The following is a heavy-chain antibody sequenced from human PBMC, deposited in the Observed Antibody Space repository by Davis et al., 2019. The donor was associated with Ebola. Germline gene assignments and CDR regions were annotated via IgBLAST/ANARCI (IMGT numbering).Heavy chain of an antibody. Sequence: GGSLRLSCAASGFTVSSNYMSWVRQAPGKGLEWVSVIYSGGSTYYADSVKGRFTISRDNSKNTLYLQMNSLRAEDTAVYYCAPYYYGSGSYFYYFDYWGQGTLVTVSS. J-gene: IGHJ4*02. D-gene: IGHD3-10*01. CDR3: APYYYGSGSYFYYFDY. CDR2: IYSGGST. V-gene: IGHV3-53*01. CDR1: GFTVSSNY.